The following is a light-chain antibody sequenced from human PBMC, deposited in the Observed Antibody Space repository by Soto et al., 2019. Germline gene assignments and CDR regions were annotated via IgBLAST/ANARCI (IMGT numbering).Light chain of an antibody. CDR2: DAS. CDR1: QSISNN. V-gene: IGKV3-15*01. J-gene: IGKJ4*01. Sequence: EIAMTQSPVTLSVSPGERATLSCRASQSISNNLAWYQQRPGQAPRLLIYDASTRATGIPARFSGSGSGTEFTLTISSLQSEDFAVYYCQQYNDWITFGGGTKVEI. CDR3: QQYNDWIT.